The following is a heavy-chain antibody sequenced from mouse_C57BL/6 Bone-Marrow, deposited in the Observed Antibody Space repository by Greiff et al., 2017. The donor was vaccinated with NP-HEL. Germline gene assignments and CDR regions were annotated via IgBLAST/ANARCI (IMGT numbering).Heavy chain of an antibody. V-gene: IGHV1-15*01. Sequence: QVQLQQSGAELVRPGASVTLSCKASGYTFTDYEMHWVKQTPVHGLEWIGAIDPETGGTAYNQKFKGKAIPTADKSSSTAYMELRSLTSEDSAVYYCTYDHFDYWGQGTTLTVSS. D-gene: IGHD2-3*01. CDR2: IDPETGGT. CDR1: GYTFTDYE. J-gene: IGHJ2*01. CDR3: TYDHFDY.